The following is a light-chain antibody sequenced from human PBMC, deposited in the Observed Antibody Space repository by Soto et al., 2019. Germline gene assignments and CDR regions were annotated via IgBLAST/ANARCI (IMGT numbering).Light chain of an antibody. Sequence: EIVLTQSPGTLSLSPGERATLSCRASQSVSSYLAWYQQKPGQAPRLLIYGASSRATGIPDRFSGSGSGTDVSLTISRREPEDFSVYYCQQYCSPSRTFGQGTKVEIK. CDR3: QQYCSPSRT. CDR2: GAS. J-gene: IGKJ1*01. V-gene: IGKV3-20*01. CDR1: QSVSSY.